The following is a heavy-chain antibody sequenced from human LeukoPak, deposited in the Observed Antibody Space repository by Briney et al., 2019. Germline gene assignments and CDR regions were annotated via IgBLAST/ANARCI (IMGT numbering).Heavy chain of an antibody. D-gene: IGHD1-26*01. V-gene: IGHV3-7*01. CDR3: ARVVGATTGYYFDY. J-gene: IGHJ4*02. Sequence: GGSLRLSCAASGFTFSSYWMSWVRQAPGKGLEWVANIKQDGSEKYYVDSVKGRSTISRDNAKNSLYLQMNSLRAEDTAVYYCARVVGATTGYYFDYWGQGTLVTVSS. CDR1: GFTFSSYW. CDR2: IKQDGSEK.